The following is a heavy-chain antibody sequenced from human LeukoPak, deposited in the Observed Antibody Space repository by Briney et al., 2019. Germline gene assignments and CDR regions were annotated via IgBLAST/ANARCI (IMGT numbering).Heavy chain of an antibody. V-gene: IGHV3-7*01. CDR2: IKQDGSEK. CDR3: ARIGYSSSSFDY. Sequence: GGSLGLSCAASGFTFSSYAMSWVRQAPGKGLEWVANIKQDGSEKDYVDSMRGRFTISRDNAKNSVYLQVNSLRAEDTAVYYCARIGYSSSSFDYWGQGTLVTVSS. J-gene: IGHJ4*02. D-gene: IGHD6-13*01. CDR1: GFTFSSYA.